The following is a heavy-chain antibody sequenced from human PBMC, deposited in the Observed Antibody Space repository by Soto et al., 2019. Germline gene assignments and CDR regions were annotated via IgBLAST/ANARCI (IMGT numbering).Heavy chain of an antibody. Sequence: GGSLRLCCVASGFTFSSSWMSWVRQAPGKGPEWVANVKGDGSWRDYADTVRGRFSISRDNAENSLFLQMDSLRVEDTAVYYCARGAFWGQGTQVTVSS. D-gene: IGHD3-16*01. V-gene: IGHV3-7*01. CDR2: VKGDGSWR. CDR3: ARGAF. CDR1: GFTFSSSW. J-gene: IGHJ4*02.